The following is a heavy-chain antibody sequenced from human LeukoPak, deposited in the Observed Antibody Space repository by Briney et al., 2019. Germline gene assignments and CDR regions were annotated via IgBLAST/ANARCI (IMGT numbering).Heavy chain of an antibody. CDR2: FDPEDGET. CDR1: GCTLTELS. V-gene: IGHV1-24*01. Sequence: AASVKVSCKVSGCTLTELSMHWVRQAPGKGLEWMGGFDPEDGETIYAQKFQGRVTMTEDTSTDTAYMELSSLRSEDTAVYYCAARLDYYDSSGYYQFDYWGQGTLVTVSS. J-gene: IGHJ4*02. CDR3: AARLDYYDSSGYYQFDY. D-gene: IGHD3-22*01.